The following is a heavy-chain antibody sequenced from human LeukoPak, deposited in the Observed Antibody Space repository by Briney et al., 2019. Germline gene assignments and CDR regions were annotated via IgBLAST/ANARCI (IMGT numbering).Heavy chain of an antibody. V-gene: IGHV3-21*01. CDR1: GFIFSGHV. CDR2: ISSSSSYI. Sequence: GGSLRLSCAASGFIFSGHVMHWVRQAPGKGLEWVSSISSSSSYIYYADSVKGRFTISRDNAKNSLYLQMNSLRAEDTAVYYCARVGVAAAANWGQGTPVTVSS. CDR3: ARVGVAAAAN. J-gene: IGHJ4*02. D-gene: IGHD6-13*01.